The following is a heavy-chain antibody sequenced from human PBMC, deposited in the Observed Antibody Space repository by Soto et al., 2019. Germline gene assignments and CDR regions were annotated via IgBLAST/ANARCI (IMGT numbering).Heavy chain of an antibody. V-gene: IGHV3-30*18. CDR2: ISYDGSNK. CDR1: GFTFSSYG. CDR3: AKDGSYYDYVWGTYRYLFDY. J-gene: IGHJ4*02. D-gene: IGHD3-16*02. Sequence: GGSLRLSCAASGFTFSSYGMHWVRQAPGKGLEWVAVISYDGSNKYYADSVKGRFTISRDNSKNTLYLQMNSLRAEDTAVYYCAKDGSYYDYVWGTYRYLFDYWGQGALVTVSS.